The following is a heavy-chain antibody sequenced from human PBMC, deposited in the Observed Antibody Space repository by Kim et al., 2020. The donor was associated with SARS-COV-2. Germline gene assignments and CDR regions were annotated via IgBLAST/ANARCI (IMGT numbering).Heavy chain of an antibody. V-gene: IGHV4-59*08. Sequence: SETLSLTCTVSGDSISSSYWSWIRQPPGKGLEWIGYIYYSGSTNYNPSLKSRVTISLDTSTNQFSLNLSSVTAADTAVYYCARHSHRSLDNWGQGTLVSV. CDR3: ARHSHRSLDN. CDR1: GDSISSSY. J-gene: IGHJ4*02. CDR2: IYYSGST. D-gene: IGHD3-10*01.